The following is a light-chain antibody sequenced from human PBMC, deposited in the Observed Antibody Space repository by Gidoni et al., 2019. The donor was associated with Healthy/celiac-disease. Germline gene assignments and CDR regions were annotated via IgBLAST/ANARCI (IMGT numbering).Light chain of an antibody. CDR3: QQSYSTLALT. V-gene: IGKV1-39*01. CDR2: AAS. J-gene: IGKJ4*01. CDR1: QSISSY. Sequence: DIQMTQSPSSLSASVGDRVTITCRASQSISSYLNWYQQTPGKAPKLLIYAASSLQSGVPSRFSVSGSGTDFTLTISSLQPEDFATYYCQQSYSTLALTFGGGTKVEIK.